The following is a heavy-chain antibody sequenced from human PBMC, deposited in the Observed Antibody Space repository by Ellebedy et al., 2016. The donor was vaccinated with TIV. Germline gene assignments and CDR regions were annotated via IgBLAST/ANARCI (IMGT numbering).Heavy chain of an antibody. CDR2: ISSSSSYI. CDR1: GFTFNTYS. V-gene: IGHV3-21*06. J-gene: IGHJ4*02. D-gene: IGHD6-19*01. Sequence: PGGSLRLSCAASGFTFNTYSMNWVRQAPGKGLEWVSSISSSSSYIYYADSVKGRFTISRDNAKNSLYLQMDSLRAEDTAVYYCARTGYSNDWYASNWGQGTLVTVSS. CDR3: ARTGYSNDWYASN.